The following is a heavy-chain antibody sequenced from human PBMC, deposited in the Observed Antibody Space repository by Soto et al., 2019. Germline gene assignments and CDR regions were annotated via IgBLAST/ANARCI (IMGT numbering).Heavy chain of an antibody. Sequence: QVQLEESGGGVVQPGRSLRLSCGASGFTLSSYGMHWVRQAPGKGLEWVAVISYDGSNKYYADSVKGRFTISRDNSKSTLFLQMNSMRAEDTAVYYCAKDRSHLVVRGDSVDQWGQGTLVTVSS. D-gene: IGHD3-10*01. CDR3: AKDRSHLVVRGDSVDQ. CDR1: GFTLSSYG. J-gene: IGHJ5*02. CDR2: ISYDGSNK. V-gene: IGHV3-30*18.